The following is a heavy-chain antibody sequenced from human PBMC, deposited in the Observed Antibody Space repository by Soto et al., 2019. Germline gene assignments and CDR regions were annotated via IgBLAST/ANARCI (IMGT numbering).Heavy chain of an antibody. Sequence: EVQLVQSGAEVKKPGESLRISCKGSGYRFTSYWINWVRQMPGKGLEWMGRSDPSDSYTNYSPSFQGNVHISAAKSTSTAYRQWSSLKGSDTAMYYGASRHSSSSAVDPGGQGTLVTV. J-gene: IGHJ5*02. V-gene: IGHV5-10-1*01. CDR3: ASRHSSSSAVDP. D-gene: IGHD6-13*01. CDR1: GYRFTSYW. CDR2: SDPSDSYT.